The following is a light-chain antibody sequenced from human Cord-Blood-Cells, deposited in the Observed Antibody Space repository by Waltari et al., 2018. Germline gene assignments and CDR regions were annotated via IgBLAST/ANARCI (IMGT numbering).Light chain of an antibody. J-gene: IGKJ5*01. Sequence: IQLTQSPSSLPASVGDRVTITCRASQGISSYLAWYQQKPGKAPKLLIYAASTLQSGVPSRFSGSGSGTDFTLTISSLQPEDFATYYCQQLNSYPPSITFGQGTRLEIK. CDR2: AAS. CDR3: QQLNSYPPSIT. V-gene: IGKV1-9*01. CDR1: QGISSY.